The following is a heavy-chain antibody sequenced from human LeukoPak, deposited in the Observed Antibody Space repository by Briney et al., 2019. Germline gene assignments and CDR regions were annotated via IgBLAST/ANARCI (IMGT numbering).Heavy chain of an antibody. CDR1: GFTFSSYA. CDR3: AKDSGSKALDY. V-gene: IGHV3-23*01. Sequence: GGSLRLSCAASGFTFSSYAMSWVRQAPGKGLEWVSAISGSGGSTYYADSMRGRFTISRDDSKNTLYLQMNSLRPEDTAVYYCAKDSGSKALDYWGQGTLVTVAS. J-gene: IGHJ4*02. CDR2: ISGSGGST. D-gene: IGHD1-26*01.